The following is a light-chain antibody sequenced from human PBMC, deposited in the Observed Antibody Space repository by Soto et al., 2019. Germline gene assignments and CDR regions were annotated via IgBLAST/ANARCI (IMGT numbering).Light chain of an antibody. CDR1: QSINTW. CDR3: QHYNTYSGT. J-gene: IGKJ3*01. CDR2: RAS. V-gene: IGKV1-5*03. Sequence: DIQMTQSPSTLSASVGDRVTITCRASQSINTWLAWYRQKPGKAPKLLIYRASTLESGVPSRFSGSGSGTEFTLTISSLQPDDFSTYYCQHYNTYSGTFGPGTKVDI.